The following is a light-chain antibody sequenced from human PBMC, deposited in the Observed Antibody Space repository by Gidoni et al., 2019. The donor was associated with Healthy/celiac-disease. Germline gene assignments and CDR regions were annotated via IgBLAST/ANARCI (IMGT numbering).Light chain of an antibody. CDR1: SLRRYY. Sequence: SSELPQDPAVSVALGQPVRITCQGDSLRRYYASWYQQKPGQAPVLVIYGKNNRPSGIPDRFSGSSSGNTASLTITGAQAEDEADYYCNSRDSSGNHLYVFGTGTKVTVL. CDR2: GKN. J-gene: IGLJ1*01. CDR3: NSRDSSGNHLYV. V-gene: IGLV3-19*01.